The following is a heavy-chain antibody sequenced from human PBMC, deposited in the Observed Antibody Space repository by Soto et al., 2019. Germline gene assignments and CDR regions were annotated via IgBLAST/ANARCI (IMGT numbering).Heavy chain of an antibody. J-gene: IGHJ4*02. D-gene: IGHD6-13*01. CDR2: INPNSGDT. CDR1: GYTFTGYY. V-gene: IGHV1-2*02. CDR3: ARETAAAGTWAF. Sequence: ASVKVSCKASGYTFTGYYMHWLRQSPGQGLEWMGWINPNSGDTNYAQNFQGRVTMTWDTSISTAYMELSSLRSDDSAVYYCARETAAAGTWAFWGQGTLVTVSS.